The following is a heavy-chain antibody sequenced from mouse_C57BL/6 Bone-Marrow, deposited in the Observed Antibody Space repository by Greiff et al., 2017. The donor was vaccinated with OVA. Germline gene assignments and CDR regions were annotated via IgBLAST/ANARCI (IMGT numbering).Heavy chain of an antibody. V-gene: IGHV3-6*01. D-gene: IGHD1-1*01. CDR3: ASSYYYGSRY. CDR1: GYSITSGYY. Sequence: EVKLMESGPGLVKPSQSLSLTCSVTGYSITSGYYWNWIRQFPGNKLEWMGYISYDGSNNYNPSLKNRISITRDTSKNQFFLKLNSVTTEDTATYYCASSYYYGSRYWGQGTTLTVSS. CDR2: ISYDGSN. J-gene: IGHJ2*01.